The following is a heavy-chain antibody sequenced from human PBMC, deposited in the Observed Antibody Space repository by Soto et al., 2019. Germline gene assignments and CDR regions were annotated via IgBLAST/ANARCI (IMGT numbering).Heavy chain of an antibody. CDR1: GFTFSSYW. Sequence: EVQLVESGGGLVRPGGSLRLSCAASGFTFSSYWMSWVRQAPGKGLEWVANIKQDGSEKYYVDSVKGRFTISRDNAKNSLYLQMNSLRAEDTAVYYCARGYEQQLVANWFDPWGQGTLVTVSS. D-gene: IGHD6-13*01. V-gene: IGHV3-7*05. CDR2: IKQDGSEK. CDR3: ARGYEQQLVANWFDP. J-gene: IGHJ5*02.